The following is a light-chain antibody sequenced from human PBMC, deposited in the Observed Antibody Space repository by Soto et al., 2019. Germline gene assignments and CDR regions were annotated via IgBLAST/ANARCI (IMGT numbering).Light chain of an antibody. CDR1: SSDVGGYNY. V-gene: IGLV2-14*01. CDR2: DVS. Sequence: QSALTQPASVSGSPGQSITISCTGTSSDVGGYNYVSWYQQYPGKAPKLIIYDVSNRPSGVSNRFSGSKSGNTASLTISGLQAEDEADYYCNSYTSSSTVIFGGGTKLTVL. CDR3: NSYTSSSTVI. J-gene: IGLJ2*01.